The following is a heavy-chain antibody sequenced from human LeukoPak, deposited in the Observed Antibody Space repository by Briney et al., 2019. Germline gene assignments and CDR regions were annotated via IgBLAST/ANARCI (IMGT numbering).Heavy chain of an antibody. CDR3: ARGKRSRDYYYYYMDV. Sequence: PGGSLRLSCAASGFTVSSNYMTWVRQAPGKGLEWVSVIYKNAITFHADTVKGRFTISRDNAKNSLYLQMNSLRAEDTAVYYCARGKRSRDYYYYYMDVWGKGTTVTISS. CDR2: IYKNAIT. J-gene: IGHJ6*03. CDR1: GFTVSSNY. V-gene: IGHV3-53*01. D-gene: IGHD3-10*01.